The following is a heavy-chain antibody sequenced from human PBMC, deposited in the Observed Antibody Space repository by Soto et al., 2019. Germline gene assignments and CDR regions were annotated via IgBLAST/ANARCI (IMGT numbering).Heavy chain of an antibody. Sequence: GGSLRLSCAASGFTFSSYGMHWVRQAPGKGLEWVAVISYDGSNKYYADSVKGRFTISRDNSKNTLYLQMNSLRAEDTAVYYCAKKGRGLIPMDVWGQGTTVTVSS. CDR3: AKKGRGLIPMDV. CDR1: GFTFSSYG. CDR2: ISYDGSNK. V-gene: IGHV3-30*18. J-gene: IGHJ6*02. D-gene: IGHD3-16*01.